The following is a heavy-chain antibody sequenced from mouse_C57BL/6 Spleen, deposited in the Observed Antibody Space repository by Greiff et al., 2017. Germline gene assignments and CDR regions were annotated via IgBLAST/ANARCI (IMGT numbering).Heavy chain of an antibody. CDR1: GFTFPDYY. J-gene: IGHJ4*01. Sequence: EVMLVESGGGLVQPGGSLSLSCAASGFTFPDYYMSWVRQPPGKALEWLGFIRNTANGYTTEYSASVKGRFTISRDNSQSILYLQMNALRAEDSATYYCARYGAAQATGDYYAMDYWGQGTSVTVSS. CDR3: ARYGAAQATGDYYAMDY. CDR2: IRNTANGYTT. V-gene: IGHV7-3*01. D-gene: IGHD3-2*02.